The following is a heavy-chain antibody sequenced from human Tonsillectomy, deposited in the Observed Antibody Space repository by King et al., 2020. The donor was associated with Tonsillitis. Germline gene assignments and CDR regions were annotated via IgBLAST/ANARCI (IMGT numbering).Heavy chain of an antibody. CDR2: ISWDGGST. J-gene: IGHJ1*01. Sequence: VQLVESGGVVVQPGGSLRLSCAASGFTFDDYAMHWVRQAPGKGLEWVSLISWDGGSTYYADSVKGRFTISRDNSKNSLYLQMNSLRAEDTALYYCAKGGKGRYCSSTSCPGAEYFQHWGQGTLVTVSS. V-gene: IGHV3-43D*03. CDR3: AKGGKGRYCSSTSCPGAEYFQH. CDR1: GFTFDDYA. D-gene: IGHD2-2*01.